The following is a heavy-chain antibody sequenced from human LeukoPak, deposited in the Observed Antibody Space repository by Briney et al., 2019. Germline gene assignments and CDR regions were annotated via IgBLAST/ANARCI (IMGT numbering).Heavy chain of an antibody. CDR1: GGSFSGYY. Sequence: SETLSLTCAVYGGSFSGYYWSWIRQPPGKGLEWIGEINHSGSTNYNPSLKSRVTISGDTSKNQFSLRLTSVTAADTAVYYCGRISAAAVEPWGKGTTVTISS. J-gene: IGHJ6*04. CDR2: INHSGST. CDR3: GRISAAAVEP. V-gene: IGHV4-34*01. D-gene: IGHD6-13*01.